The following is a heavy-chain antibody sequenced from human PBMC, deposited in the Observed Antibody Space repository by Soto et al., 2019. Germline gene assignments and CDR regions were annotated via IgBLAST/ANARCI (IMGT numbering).Heavy chain of an antibody. CDR2: ISYDGSNK. CDR1: GFTFSSYG. Sequence: QVQLVESGGGVVQPGRSLRLSCAASGFTFSSYGMHWVRQAPGKGLEWVALISYDGSNKYYVDSVKGRFTISRDNSKNTLYRQMNSLRSEETAVYYCASIRLVRISERGGLDYWGQGTLVTVSS. J-gene: IGHJ4*02. CDR3: ASIRLVRISERGGLDY. V-gene: IGHV3-30*03. D-gene: IGHD6-19*01.